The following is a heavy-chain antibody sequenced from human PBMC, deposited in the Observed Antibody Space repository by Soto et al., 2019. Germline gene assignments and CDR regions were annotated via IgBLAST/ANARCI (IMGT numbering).Heavy chain of an antibody. CDR3: VRDGGSGSYWFFDY. CDR2: IYYSGST. CDR1: GGSISSGGYY. J-gene: IGHJ4*02. Sequence: QVQLQESGPGLVKPSQTLSLTCTVSGGSISSGGYYWSWIRQHPGKGLEWIGYIYYSGSTYYNPSLKSRVTISVDTSKNQFSLKLSSVTAGDTAVYYCVRDGGSGSYWFFDYWGQGTLVTVSS. V-gene: IGHV4-31*03. D-gene: IGHD3-10*01.